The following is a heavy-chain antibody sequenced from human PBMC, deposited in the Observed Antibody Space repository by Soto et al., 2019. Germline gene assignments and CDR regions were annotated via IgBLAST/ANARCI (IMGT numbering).Heavy chain of an antibody. CDR3: ARAEGWWQLTDYYYYGMDV. J-gene: IGHJ6*02. CDR2: IIPIFGTA. CDR1: GGTFSSYA. D-gene: IGHD2-15*01. V-gene: IGHV1-69*01. Sequence: QVQLVQSGAEVKKPGSSVKVSCKASGGTFSSYAISWVRQAPGQGLEWMGGIIPIFGTANYAQKFQGRVTITADESTSTAYMELSSLRSEDTAVYYCARAEGWWQLTDYYYYGMDVWGQGTTVTASS.